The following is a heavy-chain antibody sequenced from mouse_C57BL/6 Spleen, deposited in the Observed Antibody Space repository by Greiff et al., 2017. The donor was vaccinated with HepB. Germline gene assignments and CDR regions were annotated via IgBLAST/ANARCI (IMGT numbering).Heavy chain of an antibody. CDR1: GFNIKDYY. CDR2: IDPEDGDT. D-gene: IGHD1-1*01. CDR3: ARYYYGSSYYFDY. Sequence: VQLQQSGAELVKPGASVKLSCTASGFNIKDYYMHWVKQRTEQGLEWIGRIDPEDGDTKYAPKFQGKAMITADTSSNTAYLQLSSLTSEDTAVYYCARYYYGSSYYFDYWGQGTTLTVSS. V-gene: IGHV14-2*01. J-gene: IGHJ2*01.